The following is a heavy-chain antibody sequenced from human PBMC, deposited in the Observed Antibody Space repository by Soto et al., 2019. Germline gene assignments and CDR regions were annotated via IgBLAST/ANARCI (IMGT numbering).Heavy chain of an antibody. J-gene: IGHJ6*02. D-gene: IGHD1-1*01. CDR2: IKSRSDGGTT. Sequence: GGSLRLSCAASGLSLSTAWMSWVRQPPGKGLEWVARIKSRSDGGTTDYAAAVKGRFTISRDDSKNTLYLQMNSLKTEDTGVYHCLKPRRNQYGMDVWGQGTTVTVYS. CDR3: LKPRRNQYGMDV. CDR1: GLSLSTAW. V-gene: IGHV3-15*01.